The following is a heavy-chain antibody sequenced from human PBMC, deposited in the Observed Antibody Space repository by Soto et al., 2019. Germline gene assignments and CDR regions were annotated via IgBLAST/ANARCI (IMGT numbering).Heavy chain of an antibody. CDR2: IYYSGST. D-gene: IGHD6-19*01. CDR1: GGSISSGGYY. Sequence: SETLSLTCTVSGGSISSGGYYWSWIRQHPGKGLEWIGYIYYSGSTYYNPSLKSRVTISVDTSKNQFSLKLSSVTAADTAVYYCARWAPTGSSGDFDYWGQGTLVTAPQ. CDR3: ARWAPTGSSGDFDY. V-gene: IGHV4-31*03. J-gene: IGHJ4*02.